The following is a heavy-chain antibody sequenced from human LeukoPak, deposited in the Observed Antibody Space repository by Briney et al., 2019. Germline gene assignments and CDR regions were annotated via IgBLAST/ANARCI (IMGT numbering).Heavy chain of an antibody. CDR2: ISNNGDST. Sequence: SGGSLRLSRASSGFTFSSYAMHGVRQAPGEGLEYVLAISNNGDSTYCAISVKGPFTISRVNSKNTQDHQIGSLRAEDMAVYCCARAMIGRGYSSSWTPNDAFDIWGQGTMVTVSS. J-gene: IGHJ3*02. CDR3: ARAMIGRGYSSSWTPNDAFDI. D-gene: IGHD6-13*01. CDR1: GFTFSSYA. V-gene: IGHV3-64*01.